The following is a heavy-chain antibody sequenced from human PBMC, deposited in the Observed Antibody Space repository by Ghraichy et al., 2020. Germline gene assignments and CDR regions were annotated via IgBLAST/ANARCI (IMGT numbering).Heavy chain of an antibody. Sequence: SQTLSLTCTVSGGSVSSASYYWSWIRQPPGKGLEWIGYIYYTGSTNYNPSLRSRVTISVDTSKNQFSLKLTSVTAADTAVYYCARSMVARPLIYYYYGMDVWGQGTTVTVSS. V-gene: IGHV4-61*01. CDR2: IYYTGST. J-gene: IGHJ6*02. CDR3: ARSMVARPLIYYYYGMDV. D-gene: IGHD6-6*01. CDR1: GGSVSSASYY.